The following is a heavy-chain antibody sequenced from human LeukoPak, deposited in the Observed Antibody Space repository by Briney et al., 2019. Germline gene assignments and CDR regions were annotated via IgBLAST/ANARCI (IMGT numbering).Heavy chain of an antibody. J-gene: IGHJ4*02. CDR2: IRYDGSNK. CDR1: GFTFSSYG. Sequence: GGSLRLSCAAPGFTFSSYGMHWVRQAPGKGLEWVAFIRYDGSNKYYADSVKGRFTISRDNSKNTLYLQMNSLRAEDTAVYYCAKDMSPFMITFGGVFDYWGQGTLVTVSS. D-gene: IGHD3-16*01. V-gene: IGHV3-30*02. CDR3: AKDMSPFMITFGGVFDY.